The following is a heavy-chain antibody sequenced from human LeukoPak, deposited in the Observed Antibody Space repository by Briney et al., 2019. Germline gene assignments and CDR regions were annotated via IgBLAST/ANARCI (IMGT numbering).Heavy chain of an antibody. Sequence: PSETLSLTCTVSGGSISSYYWSWIWQPPGTGLEWIGYIYYSGSTNYNPSLKSRVTISVDTSKNQFSLKLSSVTAADTAVYYCARGLPTNNWFDPWGQGTLVTVSS. CDR3: ARGLPTNNWFDP. CDR1: GGSISSYY. V-gene: IGHV4-59*01. D-gene: IGHD4/OR15-4a*01. CDR2: IYYSGST. J-gene: IGHJ5*02.